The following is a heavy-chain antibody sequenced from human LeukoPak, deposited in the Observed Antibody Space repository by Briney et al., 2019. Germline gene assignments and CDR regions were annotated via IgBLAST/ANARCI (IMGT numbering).Heavy chain of an antibody. J-gene: IGHJ5*02. CDR3: ARDLEAYYDAPEYNWFDP. CDR2: ISAYNGNT. CDR1: GYAFTSYG. Sequence: ASVKVSCKASGYAFTSYGISWVRQAPGQGLEWMGWISAYNGNTNYAQKLQGRVTMTTDTSTSTAYMELRSLRSDDTAVYYCARDLEAYYDAPEYNWFDPWGQGTLVTVSS. D-gene: IGHD3-22*01. V-gene: IGHV1-18*01.